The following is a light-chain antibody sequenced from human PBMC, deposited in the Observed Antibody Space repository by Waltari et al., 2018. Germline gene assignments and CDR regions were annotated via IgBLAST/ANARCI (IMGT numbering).Light chain of an antibody. CDR2: KAS. CDR1: QSISTW. Sequence: DIQMTQSPSTLSASAGDRITTPCRASQSISTWLAWYQQKPGKAPKLLIYKASNLESGVPSRFSGSGSGTEFTLTISSLQPDDFATYYCQQYNSYHTFGQGTKLEIK. V-gene: IGKV1-5*03. CDR3: QQYNSYHT. J-gene: IGKJ2*01.